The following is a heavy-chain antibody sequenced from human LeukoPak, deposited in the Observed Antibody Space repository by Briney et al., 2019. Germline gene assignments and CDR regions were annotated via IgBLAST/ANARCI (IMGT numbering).Heavy chain of an antibody. CDR1: GFTFSSDV. CDR3: AKGSKGTYDD. CDR2: IRGGGSSR. Sequence: GGSLRLSCVASGFTFSSDVMAWVRQAPGKGLEWVSSIRGGGSSRYYADSVKGRFTISRDNSKNTLYLQIYSLRAEDTAIYYGAKGSKGTYDDWGQGTLVTVSS. V-gene: IGHV3-23*01. J-gene: IGHJ4*02.